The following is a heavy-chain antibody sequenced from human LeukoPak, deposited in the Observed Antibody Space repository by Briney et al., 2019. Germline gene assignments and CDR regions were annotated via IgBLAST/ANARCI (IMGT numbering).Heavy chain of an antibody. D-gene: IGHD3-10*01. Sequence: SETLSLTCTVSGGSISSSSYYWGWIRQPPGKGLEWIGSIYYSGSTYYNPSLKSRVTISVDTSKNQFSLKLSSVTAADTAVYYCARDRYYGSGSPYYMDVWGKGTTVTISS. CDR3: ARDRYYGSGSPYYMDV. CDR1: GGSISSSSYY. CDR2: IYYSGST. J-gene: IGHJ6*03. V-gene: IGHV4-39*07.